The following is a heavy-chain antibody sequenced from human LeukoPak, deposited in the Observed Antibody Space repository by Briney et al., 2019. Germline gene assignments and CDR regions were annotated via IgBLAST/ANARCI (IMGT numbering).Heavy chain of an antibody. CDR2: ISGSGGST. D-gene: IGHD3-22*01. V-gene: IGHV3-23*01. J-gene: IGHJ4*02. Sequence: PGGSLRLSCAPSGFTFSSYAMSWVRQAPGKGLEWVSAISGSGGSTYYADSVKGRFTISRDNSKNTLYLQMNSLRAEDTAVYCCAKDRITMIVVVIYHFDYWGQGTLVTVSS. CDR1: GFTFSSYA. CDR3: AKDRITMIVVVIYHFDY.